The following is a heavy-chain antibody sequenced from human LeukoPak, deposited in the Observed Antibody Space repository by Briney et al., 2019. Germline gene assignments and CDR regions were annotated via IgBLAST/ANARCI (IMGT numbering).Heavy chain of an antibody. CDR2: TYSRGT. CDR1: GGSMGSYY. V-gene: IGHV4-4*07. CDR3: ARGAYGSEIQGYFDP. Sequence: SETLSLTCTVSGGSMGSYYWSWIRQPAGKGLEWIGRTYSRGTNYNPSLKSRVTMSLDTSKNQFSLRLSSVTAADTAVYYCARGAYGSEIQGYFDPWGQGTLVTVSS. J-gene: IGHJ5*02. D-gene: IGHD3-10*01.